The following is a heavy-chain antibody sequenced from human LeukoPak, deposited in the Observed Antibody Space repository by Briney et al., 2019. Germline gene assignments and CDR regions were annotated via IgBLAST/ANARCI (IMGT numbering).Heavy chain of an antibody. D-gene: IGHD2-2*03. CDR3: ARDGYCSSTSCLDI. CDR2: ISISSSTI. V-gene: IGHV3-48*01. CDR1: GFTFGSYS. Sequence: GGSLRLSCAASGFTFGSYSMNWVRQAPGKGLEWVSYISISSSTIYYADSVKGRFTISRDNAKNSLFLQMNSLRAEDTAVYYCARDGYCSSTSCLDIWGQGTMVTVSS. J-gene: IGHJ3*02.